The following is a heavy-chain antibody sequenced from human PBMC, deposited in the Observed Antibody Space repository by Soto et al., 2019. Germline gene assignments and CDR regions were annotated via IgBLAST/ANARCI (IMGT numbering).Heavy chain of an antibody. CDR1: GFTVSSNY. V-gene: IGHV3-66*01. CDR3: ARDGIAVGGDAFDI. D-gene: IGHD6-19*01. J-gene: IGHJ3*02. CDR2: IYSGGST. Sequence: EVQLVESGGGLVQPGGSLRLSCAASGFTVSSNYMSWVRQAPGKGLEWVSVIYSGGSTYYADSVKGSFTISRDNSKNTLYLQMNSLRAEDTAVYYCARDGIAVGGDAFDIWGQGTMVTVSS.